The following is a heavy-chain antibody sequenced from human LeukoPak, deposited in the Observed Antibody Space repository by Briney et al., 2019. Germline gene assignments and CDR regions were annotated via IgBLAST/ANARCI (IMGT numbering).Heavy chain of an antibody. Sequence: PSETLSLTCTVSSYSISSGYYWGWIRQPPGKGLEWIGNIYLSGSTYYNPSLKSRITVSVDTSKNQFSLKLSSVTAADTAVYYCARDPVTPADAFDIWGQGTMVTVSS. CDR1: SYSISSGYY. CDR3: ARDPVTPADAFDI. CDR2: IYLSGST. V-gene: IGHV4-38-2*02. J-gene: IGHJ3*02.